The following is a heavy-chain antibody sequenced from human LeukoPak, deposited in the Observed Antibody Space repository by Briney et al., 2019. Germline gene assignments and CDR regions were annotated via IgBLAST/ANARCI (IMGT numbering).Heavy chain of an antibody. CDR3: ARESYYYDSSGPFGY. D-gene: IGHD3-22*01. V-gene: IGHV3-7*01. J-gene: IGHJ4*02. CDR2: IKQDGSEK. Sequence: GGSLRLSCAASGFTFSTYGMSWVRQAPGHGLEWVANIKQDGSEKYYVDSVKGRFTISRDNAKNLLYLQLNSLRAEDTAVYCCARESYYYDSSGPFGYWGQGTLVTASS. CDR1: GFTFSTYG.